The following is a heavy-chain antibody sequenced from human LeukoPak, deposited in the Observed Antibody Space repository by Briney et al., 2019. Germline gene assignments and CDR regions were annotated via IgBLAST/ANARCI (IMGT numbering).Heavy chain of an antibody. J-gene: IGHJ3*02. CDR1: GYTFTGYY. V-gene: IGHV1-2*02. CDR3: VTDGSFDT. D-gene: IGHD3-10*01. Sequence: AAVKCSCKTSGYTFTGYYIHWVRQAPGQRPEWMGWISPNSGGTNYAQKFQDRVSMTRDTSINTAYMELSRLRSDDTAVYYCVTDGSFDTWGQGTMVTVSS. CDR2: ISPNSGGT.